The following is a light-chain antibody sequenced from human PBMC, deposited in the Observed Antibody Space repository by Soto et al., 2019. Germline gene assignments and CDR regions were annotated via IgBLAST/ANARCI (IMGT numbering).Light chain of an antibody. Sequence: QSALTQPASVSGSPGQSITISCTGAGSDIGLYNYVSWYQQHPGKAPKLMIYEVTNRPSGVSNRFSGSKSGNTASLTISGLQAEDEADYYCSSFTTSSTRVFGTGTKVTVL. CDR1: GSDIGLYNY. CDR3: SSFTTSSTRV. CDR2: EVT. J-gene: IGLJ1*01. V-gene: IGLV2-14*01.